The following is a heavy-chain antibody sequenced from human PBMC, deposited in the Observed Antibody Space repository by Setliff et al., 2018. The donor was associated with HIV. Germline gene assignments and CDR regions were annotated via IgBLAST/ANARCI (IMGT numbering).Heavy chain of an antibody. CDR1: GFIFSSYE. D-gene: IGHD5-18*01. V-gene: IGHV3-48*03. CDR3: AKGSLPSGYTYGFFDY. Sequence: GGSLRLSCATSGFIFSSYEMNWVRQTPGKGLEWVSYIGGSGSARYYADSVKGRFTIFRDNAKNSVYLQMNSLRAEDTAVYYCAKGSLPSGYTYGFFDYWGQGTLVTVSS. J-gene: IGHJ4*02. CDR2: IGGSGSAR.